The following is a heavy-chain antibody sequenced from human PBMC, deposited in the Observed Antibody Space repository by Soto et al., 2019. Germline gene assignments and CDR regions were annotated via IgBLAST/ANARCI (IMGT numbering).Heavy chain of an antibody. D-gene: IGHD1-26*01. CDR3: AKDLLFIWDV. CDR1: GFTFSSYG. J-gene: IGHJ6*04. Sequence: GGSLRLSCAASGFTFSSYGMHWVRQAPGKGLEWVAVISYDGSNKYYADSVKGRFTISRDNSKNTLYLQMNSLRAEDTAVYYCAKDLLFIWDVWGEGTTVTVSA. CDR2: ISYDGSNK. V-gene: IGHV3-30*18.